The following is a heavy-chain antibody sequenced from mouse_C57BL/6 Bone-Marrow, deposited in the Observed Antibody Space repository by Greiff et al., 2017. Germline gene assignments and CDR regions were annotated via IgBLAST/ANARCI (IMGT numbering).Heavy chain of an antibody. Sequence: QVQLKESGPELVKPGASVKISCKASGYAFSSSWMNWVKQRPGKGLEWIGRLYPGDGDTNYNGKFKGKATLTADKSSSTAYMQLSSLTSEDSAVYFCARGWAPCPYYAMDYWGQGTSVTVSS. CDR1: GYAFSSSW. CDR2: LYPGDGDT. D-gene: IGHD1-1*02. V-gene: IGHV1-82*01. J-gene: IGHJ4*01. CDR3: ARGWAPCPYYAMDY.